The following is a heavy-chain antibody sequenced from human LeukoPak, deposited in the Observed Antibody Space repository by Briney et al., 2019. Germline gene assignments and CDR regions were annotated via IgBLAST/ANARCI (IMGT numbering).Heavy chain of an antibody. J-gene: IGHJ5*02. Sequence: PGGSLRLSCAASGFTVSSNYMSWVRQAPGKGLEWVSVIYSGGSKYYADSVKGRFTISRDNSKNTLYLQMNSLRAEDTAVYYCARDHSSSTFDPWGQGTLVTVSS. CDR3: ARDHSSSTFDP. V-gene: IGHV3-53*01. CDR1: GFTVSSNY. D-gene: IGHD6-6*01. CDR2: IYSGGSK.